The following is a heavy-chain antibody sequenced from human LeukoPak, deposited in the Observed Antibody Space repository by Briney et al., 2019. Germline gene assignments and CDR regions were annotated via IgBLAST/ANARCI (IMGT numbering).Heavy chain of an antibody. CDR1: VSTFTSCG. D-gene: IGHD6-19*01. V-gene: IGHV1-18*01. CDR3: ARNSSDWYGYMDV. CDR2: ISTYNGYA. J-gene: IGHJ6*04. Sequence: ASVTVSFKASVSTFTSCGISWVRRAPGQGLEGMGWISTYNGYANYAQKLQGRVTMTTETSTNTAYMELRSLRSDDTAVYYCARNSSDWYGYMDVWGKGTTVTVSS.